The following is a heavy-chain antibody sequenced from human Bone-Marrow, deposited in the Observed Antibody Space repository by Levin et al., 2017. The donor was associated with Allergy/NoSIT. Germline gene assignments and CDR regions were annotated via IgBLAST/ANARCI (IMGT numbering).Heavy chain of an antibody. CDR3: ARTLSEGAFDV. CDR1: GGAIAGGGHS. J-gene: IGHJ3*01. CDR2: IFHTGST. V-gene: IGHV4-30-2*01. Sequence: SETLSLTCAVSGGAIAGGGHSWSWIRQPPGKGLEWIGFIFHTGSTNFNPSLKSRVSISIDNSKKQFSLKLASVTPADTTVYYCARTLSEGAFDVWGQGTMVTVSS.